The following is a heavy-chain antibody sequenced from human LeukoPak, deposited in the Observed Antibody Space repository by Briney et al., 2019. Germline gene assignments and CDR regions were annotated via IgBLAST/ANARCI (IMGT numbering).Heavy chain of an antibody. D-gene: IGHD2-15*01. J-gene: IGHJ6*02. Sequence: PGRSLRLSCAASGFTFSSYGMHWVRQAPGKGLEWVAVIWYDGSNKYYADSVKGRFTISRDNSKNTLYLQMNSLRAEDTAVYYCARDPPRMKYGMDVWGQGTTVTVSS. CDR3: ARDPPRMKYGMDV. V-gene: IGHV3-30*19. CDR2: IWYDGSNK. CDR1: GFTFSSYG.